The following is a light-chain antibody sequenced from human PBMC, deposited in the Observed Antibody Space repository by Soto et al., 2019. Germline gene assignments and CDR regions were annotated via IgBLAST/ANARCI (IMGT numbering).Light chain of an antibody. J-gene: IGLJ1*01. CDR2: EGT. V-gene: IGLV2-23*03. Sequence: QSALTQPASVSGSSGQSINISCTGTSSDVVTYNLXSCXQQHPGXAPTVLIYEGTKRPSGVSNRFSGSKSGNTASLTISGFQTEDEADYYCYSFAGSTTFSYVFGPGTKVTVL. CDR1: SSDVVTYNL. CDR3: YSFAGSTTFSYV.